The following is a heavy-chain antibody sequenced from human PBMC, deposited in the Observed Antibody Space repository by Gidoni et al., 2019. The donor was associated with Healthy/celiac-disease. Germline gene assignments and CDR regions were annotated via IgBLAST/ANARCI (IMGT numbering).Heavy chain of an antibody. CDR1: GFSLSNARMG. D-gene: IGHD4-17*01. V-gene: IGHV2-26*01. J-gene: IGHJ4*02. CDR3: ARIPGYDYGDGLGWGFDY. CDR2: IFSNDEK. Sequence: QVTLKESGPVLVKPTETLTLPCTVPGFSLSNARMGVSWIRPPPGKALEWLAHIFSNDEKSYSTSLKSRLTISKDTSKSQVVLTMTNMDPVDTATYYCARIPGYDYGDGLGWGFDYWGQGTLVTVSS.